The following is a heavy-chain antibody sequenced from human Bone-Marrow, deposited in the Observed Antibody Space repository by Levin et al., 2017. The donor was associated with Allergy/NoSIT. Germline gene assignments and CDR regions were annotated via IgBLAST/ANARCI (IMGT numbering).Heavy chain of an antibody. J-gene: IGHJ3*02. CDR1: GYTFTSYY. V-gene: IGHV1-46*01. CDR2: INPSGGST. Sequence: ASVKVSCKASGYTFTSYYMHWVRQAPGQGLEWMGIINPSGGSTSYAQKFQGRVTMTRDTSTSTVYMELSSLRSEDTAVYYCARGEGYCSSTSCYGWVDDAFDSWGQGTMVTVSS. CDR3: ARGEGYCSSTSCYGWVDDAFDS. D-gene: IGHD2-2*01.